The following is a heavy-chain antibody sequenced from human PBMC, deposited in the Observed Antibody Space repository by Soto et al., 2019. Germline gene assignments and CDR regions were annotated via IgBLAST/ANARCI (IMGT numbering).Heavy chain of an antibody. CDR3: TRDRNYFDSSGNFYDAFDI. D-gene: IGHD3-22*01. Sequence: HPGGSLRLSCAAPGFILSNYWMIWVRQAPGKGLEWVANIREDGSLKYYLDSVSGRFTISRDNTKNSLYLQMDSLRVEDTAVYYRTRDRNYFDSSGNFYDAFDIWGQGTMVTVSS. V-gene: IGHV3-7*05. CDR2: IREDGSLK. J-gene: IGHJ3*02. CDR1: GFILSNYW.